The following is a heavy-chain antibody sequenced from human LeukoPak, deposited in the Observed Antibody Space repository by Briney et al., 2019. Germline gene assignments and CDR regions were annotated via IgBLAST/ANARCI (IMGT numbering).Heavy chain of an antibody. CDR1: GFTFSSYG. D-gene: IGHD3-22*01. CDR3: AKDYYDSSGYYSAFDI. V-gene: IGHV3-30*18. CDR2: ISYDGSNK. J-gene: IGHJ3*02. Sequence: PGRSLRLSCADSGFTFSSYGMHWVRQAPGKGLEWVAVISYDGSNKYYADSVKGRFTISRNNSKNTLYLQMNSLRAEDMAVYYCAKDYYDSSGYYSAFDIWGQGTMVTVSS.